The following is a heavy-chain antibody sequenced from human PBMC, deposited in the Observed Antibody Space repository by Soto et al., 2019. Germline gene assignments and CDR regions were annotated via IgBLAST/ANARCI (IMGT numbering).Heavy chain of an antibody. CDR2: ISAYNGNT. D-gene: IGHD3-9*01. CDR3: ARDTMTGYLLFDY. V-gene: IGHV1-18*01. J-gene: IGHJ4*02. Sequence: QVQLVQSGAEVKKPGASVKVSCKASGFTFTTYGISWVRQAPGQGLEWMGWISAYNGNTHYAQKLQGRVTMTTDTSTSTAYMALRGLRSDDTAVHYCARDTMTGYLLFDYWGQGTLVTVSS. CDR1: GFTFTTYG.